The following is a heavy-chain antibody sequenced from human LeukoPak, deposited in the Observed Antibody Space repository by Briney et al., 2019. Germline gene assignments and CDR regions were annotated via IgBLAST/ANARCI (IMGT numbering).Heavy chain of an antibody. Sequence: EASVKVSCKASGYTFSSYGFSWVRQAPGQGLEWMGRIIPILGIANYAQKFQGRVTITADKSTSTAYMELSSLRSEDTAVYYCARESPVGANRILLYYFDYWGQGTLVTVSS. CDR1: GYTFSSYG. J-gene: IGHJ4*02. V-gene: IGHV1-69*04. CDR2: IIPILGIA. D-gene: IGHD1-26*01. CDR3: ARESPVGANRILLYYFDY.